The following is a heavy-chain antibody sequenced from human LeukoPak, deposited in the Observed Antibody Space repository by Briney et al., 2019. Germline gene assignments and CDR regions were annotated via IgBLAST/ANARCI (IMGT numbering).Heavy chain of an antibody. D-gene: IGHD3-10*01. CDR3: ARSPTVRGVHFDY. Sequence: ASVKVSCKASGYTFTGYYMHWVRQAPGQGREWMGWINPNSGGTNYAQKFQGRVTMTRDTSISTAYMELSRLRSDDTAVYYCARSPTVRGVHFDYWGQGTLVTVSS. V-gene: IGHV1-2*02. CDR1: GYTFTGYY. CDR2: INPNSGGT. J-gene: IGHJ4*02.